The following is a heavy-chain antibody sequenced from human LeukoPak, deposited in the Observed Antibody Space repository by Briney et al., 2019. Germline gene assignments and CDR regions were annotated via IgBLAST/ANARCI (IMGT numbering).Heavy chain of an antibody. J-gene: IGHJ4*02. CDR3: ARHSTIGYCSGGSCYGGKYFDY. D-gene: IGHD2-15*01. CDR1: GYSFTSYW. V-gene: IGHV5-51*01. CDR2: IYPGDSDT. Sequence: GESLKISCKGSGYSFTSYWIGWVRQMPGKGLEWMVIIYPGDSDTRYSPSFQGQVTISADKSSSTAYLQWSRLKASDTAMYYCARHSTIGYCSGGSCYGGKYFDYWGQGTLVTVSS.